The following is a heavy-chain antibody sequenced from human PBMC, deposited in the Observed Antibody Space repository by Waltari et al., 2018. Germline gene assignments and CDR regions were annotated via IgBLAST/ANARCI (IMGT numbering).Heavy chain of an antibody. CDR3: ARDRGRGLYLDS. D-gene: IGHD2-15*01. CDR2: VYGGGKT. J-gene: IGHJ4*02. CDR1: GDSMSSTYW. V-gene: IGHV4-4*02. Sequence: QLQESGPGLVRPSGTLSLTCAVSGDSMSSTYWWCWVRQSPGKGLEWIGQVYGGGKTNYNPSFASRVTVELDTYNKKFSLKLTSATAADTAVYYCARDRGRGLYLDSWGPG.